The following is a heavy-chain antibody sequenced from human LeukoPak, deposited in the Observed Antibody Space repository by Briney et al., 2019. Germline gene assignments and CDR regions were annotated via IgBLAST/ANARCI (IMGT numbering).Heavy chain of an antibody. Sequence: SETLSLTCTVSGGSISSYYWSWIRQPPGKGLEWIGYIYYSGSTNYNPSLKSRVTISVDTSKNQFSLKLSSVTAADTAVYYCARQVDCGSTSCYVLEPYFDYWGQGTLVTVSS. J-gene: IGHJ4*02. CDR3: ARQVDCGSTSCYVLEPYFDY. CDR1: GGSISSYY. D-gene: IGHD2-2*01. CDR2: IYYSGST. V-gene: IGHV4-59*01.